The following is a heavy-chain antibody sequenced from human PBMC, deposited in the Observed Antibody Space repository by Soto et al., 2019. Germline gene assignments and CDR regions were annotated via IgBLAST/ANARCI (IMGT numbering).Heavy chain of an antibody. CDR1: GGTFSSYT. CDR3: ACHLKPRRVDY. CDR2: ILPILGIA. Sequence: QVQLVQSGAEVKKPGSSVKVSCKASGGTFSSYTISWVRQAPGQGLEWMGRILPILGIANYAQKFQGRVRITADKSTSTAYLELSSLRSEDTAVYYCACHLKPRRVDYWGQGTLVTVSS. V-gene: IGHV1-69*02. J-gene: IGHJ4*02.